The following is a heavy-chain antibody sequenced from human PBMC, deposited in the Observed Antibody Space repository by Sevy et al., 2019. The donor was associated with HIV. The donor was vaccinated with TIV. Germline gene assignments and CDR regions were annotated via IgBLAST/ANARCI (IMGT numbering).Heavy chain of an antibody. CDR3: ARPRDWGSVLDVFDV. CDR2: TFPADSDT. CDR1: GYSFTSYW. D-gene: IGHD7-27*01. V-gene: IGHV5-51*01. J-gene: IGHJ3*01. Sequence: GESLKISCKGSGYSFTSYWIAWVRQMPGKGLEWMGSTFPADSDTRYSPSFQGQVTISADKSISVAYLQWSSLKASDTAMYYCARPRDWGSVLDVFDVWGQGTMVTVSS.